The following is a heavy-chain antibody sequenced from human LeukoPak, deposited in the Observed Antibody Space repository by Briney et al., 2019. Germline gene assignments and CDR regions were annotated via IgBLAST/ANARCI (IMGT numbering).Heavy chain of an antibody. V-gene: IGHV3-7*01. J-gene: IGHJ4*02. CDR3: ARDASNYDSSGYEPFMNY. D-gene: IGHD3-22*01. Sequence: GGSLRLSCAASGFTFSNYWMSWVRQAPGKGLEWVASIKQDGSEKYYVDSVKGRFTISRDNAKNSLYLQMNSLRAEDTAVYYCARDASNYDSSGYEPFMNYRGQGTLVTVSS. CDR1: GFTFSNYW. CDR2: IKQDGSEK.